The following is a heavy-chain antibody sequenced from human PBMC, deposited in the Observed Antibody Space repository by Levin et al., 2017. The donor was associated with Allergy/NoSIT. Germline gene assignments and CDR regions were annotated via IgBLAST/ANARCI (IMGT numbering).Heavy chain of an antibody. D-gene: IGHD6-19*01. V-gene: IGHV3-30-3*01. CDR1: GFTFSSFA. Sequence: GGSLRLSCAASGFTFSSFAMHWVRQAPGKGLEWVAVISYDGSNKYYADSVKGRFTISRDNSKNTLYLQMNSLRAEDTAVYYCVLGEGPRLYSSGWIDYWGQGTLVTVSS. J-gene: IGHJ4*02. CDR2: ISYDGSNK. CDR3: VLGEGPRLYSSGWIDY.